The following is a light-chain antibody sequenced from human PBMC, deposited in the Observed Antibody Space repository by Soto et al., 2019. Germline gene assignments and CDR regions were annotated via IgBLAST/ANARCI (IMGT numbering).Light chain of an antibody. J-gene: IGKJ1*01. V-gene: IGKV1-5*01. CDR1: QTVERW. Sequence: DIQMTQSPSTLPASVGDRVTISCRASQTVERWLAWYQQKPGKAPKLLLSDVSTLERGVPSRFSGSGSATEFTLTISGLQSDDFATYYCQQYKDHVWTFGQGTKV. CDR3: QQYKDHVWT. CDR2: DVS.